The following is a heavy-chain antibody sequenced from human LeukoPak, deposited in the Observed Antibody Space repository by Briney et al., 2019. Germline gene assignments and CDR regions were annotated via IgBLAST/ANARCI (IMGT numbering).Heavy chain of an antibody. V-gene: IGHV3-11*01. J-gene: IGHJ6*02. D-gene: IGHD2-2*01. CDR3: AREGYCSSTSCPRSYYYYYYGMDV. CDR1: GFTFSDYY. Sequence: RAGGSLRLSCAASGFTFSDYYMSWIRQAPGKGLEWVSYISSSGSTIYYADSVKGRFAISRDNAKNSLYLQMNSLRAEDTAVYYCAREGYCSSTSCPRSYYYYYYGMDVWGQGTTVTVSS. CDR2: ISSSGSTI.